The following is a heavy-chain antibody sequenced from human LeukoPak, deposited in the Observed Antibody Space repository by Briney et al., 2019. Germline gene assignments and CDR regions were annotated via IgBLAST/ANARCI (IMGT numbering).Heavy chain of an antibody. CDR3: ASYGGYFDHHHYGWFDP. CDR2: INHSGST. D-gene: IGHD3-9*01. V-gene: IGHV4-4*02. CDR1: GGSISSSNW. J-gene: IGHJ5*02. Sequence: ASETLSLTCGVSGGSISSSNWWSWVRQPPGKGLEWIGEINHSGSTNYNPSLKSRVTISVDTSKNQFSLKLSSVTAADTAVYYCASYGGYFDHHHYGWFDPWGQGTLVTVSS.